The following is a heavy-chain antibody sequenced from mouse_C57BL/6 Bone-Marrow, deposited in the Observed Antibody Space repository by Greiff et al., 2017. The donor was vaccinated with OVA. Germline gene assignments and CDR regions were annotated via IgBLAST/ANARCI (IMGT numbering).Heavy chain of an antibody. Sequence: EVHLVESEGGLVQPGSSMTLSCTASGFTFSDYYMAWVRQVPEKGLEWVANINYDGSSTYYLDSLKSRFIISRDNAKNSLYLQMSSLKSEDTATYYCAREGGVAMDYWGQGTSVTVSS. V-gene: IGHV5-16*01. CDR1: GFTFSDYY. CDR2: INYDGSST. CDR3: AREGGVAMDY. J-gene: IGHJ4*01.